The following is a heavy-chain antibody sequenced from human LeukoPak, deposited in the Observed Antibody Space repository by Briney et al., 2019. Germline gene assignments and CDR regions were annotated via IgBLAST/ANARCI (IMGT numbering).Heavy chain of an antibody. J-gene: IGHJ4*02. CDR2: ISSSGSTI. V-gene: IGHV3-11*01. D-gene: IGHD3-22*01. Sequence: GGSLRLSCAASGFTFSDYYMSWIRQAPGKGLEWVSYISSSGSTIYYADSVKGRFTISRDNAKNSLYLQMNSLRAEDTAVYYCARVRLHYYDSSGYPGYFDYWGQGTLVTVCS. CDR3: ARVRLHYYDSSGYPGYFDY. CDR1: GFTFSDYY.